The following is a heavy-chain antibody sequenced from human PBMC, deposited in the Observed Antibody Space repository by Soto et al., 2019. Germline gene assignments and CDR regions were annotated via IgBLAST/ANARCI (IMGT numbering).Heavy chain of an antibody. V-gene: IGHV4-31*03. CDR3: ARWWSGSRQGFDP. J-gene: IGHJ5*02. CDR1: GVSISSGDYY. CDR2: IYYSGST. Sequence: QVQLQESGPGLVKPSQTLSLTCTVSGVSISSGDYYWSWIRQHPGKGLEWIGYIYYSGSTYYNPSRKSRVTISVDTSKNQFSLKLSSVTAADTAVYYCARWWSGSRQGFDPWGQGTLVTVSS. D-gene: IGHD3-3*01.